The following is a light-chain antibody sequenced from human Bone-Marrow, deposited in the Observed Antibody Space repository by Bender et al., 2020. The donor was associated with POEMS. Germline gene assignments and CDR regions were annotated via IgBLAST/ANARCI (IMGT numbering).Light chain of an antibody. V-gene: IGLV1-44*01. J-gene: IGLJ3*02. CDR1: ASDRGTTP. CDR3: ATWDDSLNGWV. Sequence: QSVLTQPPSASATPGQRVTISCSRSASDRGTTPINWYQHLPGTAPKLILYNSDQRPSGVPDRFSGSKTGTTASLAISGLQSEDEADYYCATWDDSLNGWVFGGGTKLTVL. CDR2: NSD.